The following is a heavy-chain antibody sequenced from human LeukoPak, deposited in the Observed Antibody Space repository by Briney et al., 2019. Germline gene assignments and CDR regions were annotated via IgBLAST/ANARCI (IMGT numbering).Heavy chain of an antibody. CDR3: AKWPLGYCSSTSCYNGNYYYYGMDV. J-gene: IGHJ6*02. V-gene: IGHV3-23*01. CDR2: ISGSGGST. D-gene: IGHD2-2*02. Sequence: GGSLRLSCAAPGFTFSSYAMSWVRQAPGKGLEWVSAISGSGGSTYYADSVKGRFTISRDNSKNTLYLQMNSLRAEDTAVYYCAKWPLGYCSSTSCYNGNYYYYGMDVWGQGTTVTVS. CDR1: GFTFSSYA.